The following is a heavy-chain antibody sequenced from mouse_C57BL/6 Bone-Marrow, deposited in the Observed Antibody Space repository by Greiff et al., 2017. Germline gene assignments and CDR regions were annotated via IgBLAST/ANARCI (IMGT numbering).Heavy chain of an antibody. CDR1: GYTFTSYW. CDR2: IDPSDSYT. Sequence: VQLQQPGAELVMPGASVKLSCKASGYTFTSYWMHWVKQRPGQGLEWIGEIDPSDSYTNYNQKFKGKSTLTVDKSSSTAYMQLSSLTSEDSAVYYCARGRLRRFDYWGQGTTLTVSS. D-gene: IGHD2-4*01. CDR3: ARGRLRRFDY. V-gene: IGHV1-69*01. J-gene: IGHJ2*01.